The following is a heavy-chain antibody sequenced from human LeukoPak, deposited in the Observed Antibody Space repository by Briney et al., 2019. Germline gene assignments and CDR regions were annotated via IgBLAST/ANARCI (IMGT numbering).Heavy chain of an antibody. D-gene: IGHD6-19*01. CDR2: INPNSGGT. J-gene: IGHJ4*02. Sequence: GASVKVSCKASGYTFAGYYMHWVRQAPGQGLEWMGWINPNSGGTNYAQKFQGRVTMTRDTSISTAYMELSRLRSDDTAVYYCARASQPSGWPRHDFDYWGQGTLVTVSS. V-gene: IGHV1-2*02. CDR3: ARASQPSGWPRHDFDY. CDR1: GYTFAGYY.